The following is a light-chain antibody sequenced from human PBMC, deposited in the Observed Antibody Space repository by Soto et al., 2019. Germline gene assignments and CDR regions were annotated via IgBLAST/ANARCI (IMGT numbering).Light chain of an antibody. Sequence: EIVMTQSPATLSVSPGEGPTLSCKASKNVYNNLAWYQQRPGQPPRLLIYDASTRATGISARFSGSGYGTEFTLTISSLQSEDFAVYFCQQCRNWPLTFGGGTKVEIK. J-gene: IGKJ4*01. CDR2: DAS. V-gene: IGKV3-15*01. CDR1: KNVYNN. CDR3: QQCRNWPLT.